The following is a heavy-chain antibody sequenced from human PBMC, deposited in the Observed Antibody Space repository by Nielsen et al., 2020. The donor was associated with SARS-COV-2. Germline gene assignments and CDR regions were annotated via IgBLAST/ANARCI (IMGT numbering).Heavy chain of an antibody. Sequence: GGSLRLSCKGSGYSFTSYWIGWVRQMPGKGLEWMGIIYPGDSDTRYSPSFQGQVTISADKSISTAYLQWSSLKASDTAMYYCAVYYYDSSGTPFDPWGQGTLVTVSS. CDR1: GYSFTSYW. J-gene: IGHJ5*02. V-gene: IGHV5-51*01. CDR3: AVYYYDSSGTPFDP. D-gene: IGHD3-22*01. CDR2: IYPGDSDT.